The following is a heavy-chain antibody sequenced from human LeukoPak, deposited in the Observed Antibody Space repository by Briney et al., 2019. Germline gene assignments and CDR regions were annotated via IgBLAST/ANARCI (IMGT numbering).Heavy chain of an antibody. J-gene: IGHJ3*02. CDR3: AKSRYGSGSYYNGGAAFDI. D-gene: IGHD3-10*01. CDR2: ISGSGGST. V-gene: IGHV3-23*01. CDR1: GFTFSSYA. Sequence: GGSLRLPCAASGFTFSSYAMSWVRQAPGKGLEWVSAISGSGGSTYYADSVKGRFTISRDNSKNTLYLQMNSLRAEDTAVYYCAKSRYGSGSYYNGGAAFDIWGQGTMVTVSS.